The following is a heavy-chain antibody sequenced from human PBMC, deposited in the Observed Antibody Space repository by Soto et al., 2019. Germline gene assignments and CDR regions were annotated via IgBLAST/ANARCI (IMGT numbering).Heavy chain of an antibody. CDR1: VYSISSCYY. V-gene: IGHV4-38-2*02. D-gene: IGHD1-26*01. CDR2: IYHSGST. CDR3: ARDLAVGATTGSAQDWFDP. Sequence: PSETLSLPCAVSVYSISSCYYGGCIRQPPVKGLEWIVSIYHSGSTYYNPSLKSRVTISVDTSKNQFSLKLSSVTAADTAVYYCARDLAVGATTGSAQDWFDPWGQGTLVTVSS. J-gene: IGHJ5*02.